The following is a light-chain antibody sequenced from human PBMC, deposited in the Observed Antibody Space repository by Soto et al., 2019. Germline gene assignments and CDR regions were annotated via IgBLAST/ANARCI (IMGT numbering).Light chain of an antibody. J-gene: IGKJ5*01. CDR3: QQSSSSPPIT. CDR1: QNIDNY. Sequence: DIQLTQSPSSLSASLGDRVTISCRASQNIDNYLHWYQQKSGKASEALIYAASSLRDGVSSRFSGSGYGTEFTLTINNLQPEDFATYYCQQSSSSPPITFGQGTRLDI. V-gene: IGKV1-39*01. CDR2: AAS.